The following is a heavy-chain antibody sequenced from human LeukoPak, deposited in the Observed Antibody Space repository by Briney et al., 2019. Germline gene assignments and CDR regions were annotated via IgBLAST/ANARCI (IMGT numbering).Heavy chain of an antibody. J-gene: IGHJ4*02. V-gene: IGHV4-59*01. CDR1: GGSISSYY. Sequence: PSETLSLSCTVSGGSISSYYWSWIRQPPGKGLEWIGYIYYSGSTNYNPSLKSRVTISVDTSKNQFSLKLSSVTAADTAVYYCARAGSWTGYSYWGQGTLVTVSS. CDR2: IYYSGST. D-gene: IGHD6-13*01. CDR3: ARAGSWTGYSY.